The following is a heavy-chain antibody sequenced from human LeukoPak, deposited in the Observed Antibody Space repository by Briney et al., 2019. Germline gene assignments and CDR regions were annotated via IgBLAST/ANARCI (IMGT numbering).Heavy chain of an antibody. CDR1: GGSISRGSYY. Sequence: PSETLSLTCIVSGGSISRGSYYWNWIRQPAGKGLEWMGRIYNSGSTNYNPSLKSRVTMSVDTSKNQFSLKLSSVTAEDTAVYYCARYSRDGYNFLGEIDYWGQGTLVTVSS. V-gene: IGHV4-61*02. J-gene: IGHJ4*02. D-gene: IGHD5-24*01. CDR2: IYNSGST. CDR3: ARYSRDGYNFLGEIDY.